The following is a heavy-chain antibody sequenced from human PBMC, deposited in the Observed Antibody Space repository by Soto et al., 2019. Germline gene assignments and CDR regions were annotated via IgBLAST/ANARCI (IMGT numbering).Heavy chain of an antibody. Sequence: SVKVSCKASGGTFSSYAISWVRQAPGQGLEWMGGIIPIFGTANYAQKFQGRVTITADEATSTAYMELSSLRSEETAVYYCARLTEDCGGDCPPGSFDIWGQGTMVTVSS. CDR2: IIPIFGTA. J-gene: IGHJ3*02. CDR1: GGTFSSYA. CDR3: ARLTEDCGGDCPPGSFDI. V-gene: IGHV1-69*13. D-gene: IGHD2-21*02.